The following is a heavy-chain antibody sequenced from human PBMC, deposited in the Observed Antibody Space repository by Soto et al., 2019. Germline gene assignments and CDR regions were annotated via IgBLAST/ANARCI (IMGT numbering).Heavy chain of an antibody. CDR1: GGSISSYY. CDR3: ARGPLYYYDSSGYVY. V-gene: IGHV4-4*07. J-gene: IGHJ4*02. D-gene: IGHD3-22*01. Sequence: SETLSLTCTVSGGSISSYYWSWIRQPAGKGLEWIGRIYTSGSTNYNPSLKSRVTISVDTSKNQFSLKLSSVTAADTAVYYCARGPLYYYDSSGYVYWGQGTLVTVSS. CDR2: IYTSGST.